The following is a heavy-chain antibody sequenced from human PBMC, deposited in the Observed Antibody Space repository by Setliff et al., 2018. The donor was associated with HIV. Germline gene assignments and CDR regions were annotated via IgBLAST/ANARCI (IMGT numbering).Heavy chain of an antibody. Sequence: GASVKVSCKASGGTFRTYAISWVRQAPGQGLEWMGGIIPMLRVAKYAQNSQDRVTITADKSTGTAYMELSGLRSEDTAVYYCARGSNPTGNYDFYFLDVWGKGTTVTVSS. CDR2: IIPMLRVA. CDR3: ARGSNPTGNYDFYFLDV. CDR1: GGTFRTYA. J-gene: IGHJ6*03. D-gene: IGHD1-1*01. V-gene: IGHV1-69*10.